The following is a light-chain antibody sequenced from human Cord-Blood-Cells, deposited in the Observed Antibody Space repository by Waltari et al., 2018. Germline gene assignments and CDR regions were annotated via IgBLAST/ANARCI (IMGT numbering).Light chain of an antibody. Sequence: SYELTQPPSVSVSPGQTASITCPGDKLGDKYACWYQQKPGQSPVLVIYQDSKRPSGTPERFSGANSGKTATLTISGTQAMDEADYYCQAWDSSTVVFGGGTKLTVL. J-gene: IGLJ2*01. V-gene: IGLV3-1*01. CDR1: KLGDKY. CDR3: QAWDSSTVV. CDR2: QDS.